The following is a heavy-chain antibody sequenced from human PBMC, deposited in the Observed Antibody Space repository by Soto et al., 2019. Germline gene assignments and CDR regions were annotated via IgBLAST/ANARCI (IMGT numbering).Heavy chain of an antibody. Sequence: NPSETLSLTCAVYGGSFSGYYWSWIRQPPGKGLEWIGEINHSGSTNYNPSLKSRVTISVDTSKNQFSLKLSSVTAADTAVHYCARVLRDSSGYHPPYYYYGMDVWGQGTTVTVSS. CDR3: ARVLRDSSGYHPPYYYYGMDV. J-gene: IGHJ6*02. CDR2: INHSGST. CDR1: GGSFSGYY. D-gene: IGHD3-22*01. V-gene: IGHV4-34*01.